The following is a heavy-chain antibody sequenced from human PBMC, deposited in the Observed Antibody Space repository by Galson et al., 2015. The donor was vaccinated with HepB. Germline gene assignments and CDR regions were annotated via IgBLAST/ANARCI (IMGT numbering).Heavy chain of an antibody. D-gene: IGHD6-6*01. CDR3: AKAFIAAYLVWY. CDR2: IDGSGVST. V-gene: IGHV3-23*01. J-gene: IGHJ4*02. CDR1: GFTFTSYA. Sequence: SLRLSCAASGFTFTSYAMSWVRQAPGMGLEWVSTIDGSGVSTYYADSVKGRFTISRDNSKNTLYLQMNSLRAEDTAVYFCAKAFIAAYLVWYWGQGTLVTVSS.